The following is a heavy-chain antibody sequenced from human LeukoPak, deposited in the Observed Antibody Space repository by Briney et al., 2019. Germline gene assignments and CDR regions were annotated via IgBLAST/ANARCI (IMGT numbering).Heavy chain of an antibody. CDR2: IYTSGST. Sequence: PSETLSLTCTVSGGSISRYYWSWIRQPPGKGLEWSGYIYTSGSTNYNPSLKSRVTISVDTSKNQFSLKLSSVTAADTAVYYCARHGSFCSGGSCYSDYYYYMDVWGKGTTVTVSS. CDR3: ARHGSFCSGGSCYSDYYYYMDV. D-gene: IGHD2-15*01. V-gene: IGHV4-4*09. J-gene: IGHJ6*03. CDR1: GGSISRYY.